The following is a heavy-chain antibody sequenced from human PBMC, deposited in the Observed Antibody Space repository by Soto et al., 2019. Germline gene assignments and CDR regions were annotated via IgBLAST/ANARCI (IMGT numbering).Heavy chain of an antibody. CDR3: ARGRKIVEMAPITEFDY. J-gene: IGHJ4*02. D-gene: IGHD5-12*01. V-gene: IGHV4-34*01. CDR1: GGSFSGYY. Sequence: PSETLSLTCAVYGGSFSGYYWSWIRQPPGKGLEWIGEINHSGSTNYNPSLKSRVTISVDTSKNQFSLKLSSVTAADTAVYYCARGRKIVEMAPITEFDYRGQGTLVNVSS. CDR2: INHSGST.